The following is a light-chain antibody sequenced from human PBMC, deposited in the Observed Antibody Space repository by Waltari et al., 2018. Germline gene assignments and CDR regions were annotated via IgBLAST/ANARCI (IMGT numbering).Light chain of an antibody. J-gene: IGKJ4*01. Sequence: EIVLTQSPGTLSLSPGDSATLSCRASQSVANSQLAWYQQKPAQSPRLLISGASSRAPGIPDRFAGSGSGTEFSLTITRLEPEDFAVYYCQQYGRSPLTFGGGTKVEIK. CDR3: QQYGRSPLT. V-gene: IGKV3-20*01. CDR2: GAS. CDR1: QSVANSQ.